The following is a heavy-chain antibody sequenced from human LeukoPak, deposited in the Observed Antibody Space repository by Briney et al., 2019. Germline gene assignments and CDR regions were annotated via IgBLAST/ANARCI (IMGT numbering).Heavy chain of an antibody. CDR3: AKGGAMTTVTPT. Sequence: PGGSLRLSCAASGFTFSSYAMSWVRHAPGKGLEWVSSISGSGGYTYYADSVKGRFTISRDNSKNTLYLQMNSLRAEDTAVYYCAKGGAMTTVTPTWGQGTLVTVSS. CDR2: ISGSGGYT. V-gene: IGHV3-23*01. J-gene: IGHJ5*02. CDR1: GFTFSSYA. D-gene: IGHD4-17*01.